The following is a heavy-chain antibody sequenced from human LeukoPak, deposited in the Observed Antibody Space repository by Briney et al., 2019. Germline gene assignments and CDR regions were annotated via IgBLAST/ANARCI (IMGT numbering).Heavy chain of an antibody. V-gene: IGHV3-23*01. J-gene: IGHJ5*02. CDR1: GFPFSSYA. CDR2: ISDSGGST. D-gene: IGHD1-26*01. CDR3: AKEAVGATLGP. Sequence: PGGSLRLSCSASGFPFSSYAMHWVRQAPGKGLEYVSAISDSGGSTYYADSVKGRFTISRDNSKNTLYLQMNSLRAEDTAVYYCAKEAVGATLGPWGQGTLVTVSS.